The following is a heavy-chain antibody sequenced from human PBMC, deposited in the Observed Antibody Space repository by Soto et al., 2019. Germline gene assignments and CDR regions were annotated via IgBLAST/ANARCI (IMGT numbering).Heavy chain of an antibody. CDR1: GFTFSSYD. CDR2: IGTAGDT. V-gene: IGHV3-13*04. Sequence: GGSLRLSCAASGFTFSSYDMHWVRQATGKGLEWVSAIGTAGDTYYPGSVKGRFTISRENAKNSLYLQMNSLRAGDTAVYYCARGLNYYDSSGYAVWFDPWGQGTLVT. CDR3: ARGLNYYDSSGYAVWFDP. D-gene: IGHD3-22*01. J-gene: IGHJ5*02.